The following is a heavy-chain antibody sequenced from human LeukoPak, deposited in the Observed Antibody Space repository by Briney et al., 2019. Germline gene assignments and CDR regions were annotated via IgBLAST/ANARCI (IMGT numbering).Heavy chain of an antibody. CDR1: GGTFSSYA. Sequence: ASVNVSCKASGGTFSSYAISWVRQAPGQGREWMGGIIPIFGTANYAQKFQGRVTITADESTSTAYMELSSLRSEDTAVYYCARGDCSSTSCYTPDYWGQGTLVTVSS. CDR2: IIPIFGTA. D-gene: IGHD2-2*02. J-gene: IGHJ4*02. V-gene: IGHV1-69*01. CDR3: ARGDCSSTSCYTPDY.